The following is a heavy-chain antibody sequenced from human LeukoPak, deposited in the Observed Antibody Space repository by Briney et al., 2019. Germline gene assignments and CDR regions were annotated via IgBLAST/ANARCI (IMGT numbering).Heavy chain of an antibody. CDR2: TYHSGST. V-gene: IGHV4-38-2*02. CDR3: ARIARGVYAPSDY. J-gene: IGHJ4*02. D-gene: IGHD3-10*01. Sequence: SETLSLTCTVSGYSISSGYYWGWIRQPPGKGLEWIGSTYHSGSTYYNPSLKSRVTISVDTSKNQFSLKLSSVTAADTAVYFCARIARGVYAPSDYWGQGTLVTVSS. CDR1: GYSISSGYY.